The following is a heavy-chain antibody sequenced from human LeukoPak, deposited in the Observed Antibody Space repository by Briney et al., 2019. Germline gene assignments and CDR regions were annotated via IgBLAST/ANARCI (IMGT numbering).Heavy chain of an antibody. CDR3: AREHPGPDY. J-gene: IGHJ4*02. CDR1: GFTFSTYW. CDR2: VNSDGSRT. Sequence: SGGSLRLSCAASGFTFSTYWMHWVPQAPGKGLVWVSRVNSDGSRTGYADSVKGRFTISRDNATNTLCLQMNSLRAEDTAVYYCAREHPGPDYWGQGTLVTLSS. V-gene: IGHV3-74*01.